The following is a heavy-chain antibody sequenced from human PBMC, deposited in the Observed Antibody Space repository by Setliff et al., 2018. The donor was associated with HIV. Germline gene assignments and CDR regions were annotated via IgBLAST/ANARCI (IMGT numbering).Heavy chain of an antibody. D-gene: IGHD3-10*01. CDR1: GGAASGYY. V-gene: IGHV4-34*01. CDR2: INHSGST. J-gene: IGHJ4*02. CDR3: ATKRVVRGRPFDS. Sequence: NPSETLSLTCAVYGGAASGYYWTWMRHLPGRGLQWIGEINHSGSTTYNPSLKSRIKISVDMSKNQFSLNMTSVTAADTAVYYCATKRVVRGRPFDSWGQGTLVTVSS.